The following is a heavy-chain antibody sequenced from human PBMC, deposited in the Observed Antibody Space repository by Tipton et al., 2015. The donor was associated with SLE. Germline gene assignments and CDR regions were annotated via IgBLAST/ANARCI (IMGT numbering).Heavy chain of an antibody. CDR2: MFYSGST. Sequence: TLSLTCAVYGGSFSGYYWNWIRQPPGKGLEWIGYMFYSGSTHYNPSLKSRVTISLDTSKNQFSLNLRSVTAADTAVYYCASSPFVYRGFNNPGNGIRYYFDYWGQGTLVTVSS. J-gene: IGHJ4*02. V-gene: IGHV4-59*01. CDR1: GGSFSGYY. D-gene: IGHD1-14*01. CDR3: ASSPFVYRGFNNPGNGIRYYFDY.